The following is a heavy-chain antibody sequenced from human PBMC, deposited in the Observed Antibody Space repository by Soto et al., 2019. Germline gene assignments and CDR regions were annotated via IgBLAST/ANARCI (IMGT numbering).Heavy chain of an antibody. D-gene: IGHD2-21*01. J-gene: IGHJ2*01. V-gene: IGHV3-74*01. CDR1: GFTFSSYW. CDR2: INSDGSST. CDR3: ARGVRGRYFDL. Sequence: EVQLVESGGGLVQPGGSLRLSCAASGFTFSSYWMHWVRQAPGKGLVWVSRINSDGSSTSYADSVKGRFTISSDNAKNRLYLDMKSLRAEETAVYYCARGVRGRYFDLWGRGTLDTVSS.